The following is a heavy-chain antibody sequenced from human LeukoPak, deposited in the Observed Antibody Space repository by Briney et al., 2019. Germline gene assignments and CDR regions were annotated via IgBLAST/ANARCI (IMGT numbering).Heavy chain of an antibody. J-gene: IGHJ4*02. CDR3: ARDRQQLVLDY. V-gene: IGHV3-7*01. CDR2: IKQDGSVK. CDR1: GFTFNNYW. Sequence: GGSLRLSCAASGFTFNNYWMSWVRQAPGKGLEWVANIKQDGSVKYYVDSVRGRFTISGDNAKNSLYLQMNSLRAGDTAVYYCARDRQQLVLDYWGQGTLVTVSS. D-gene: IGHD6-13*01.